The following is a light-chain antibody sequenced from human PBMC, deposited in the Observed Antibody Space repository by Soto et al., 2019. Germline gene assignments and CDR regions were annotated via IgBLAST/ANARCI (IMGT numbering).Light chain of an antibody. Sequence: QSVLSQAPSASGTPGQGVTISCSGSNSSIGSNSVNWYQQLPRTSPKLIIFGNNQRPSGVPDRFSGSKSGTSASLAISGLQSEDEADYYCAAWDDSLNGVVFGGGTKVTVL. V-gene: IGLV1-44*01. J-gene: IGLJ3*02. CDR2: GNN. CDR3: AAWDDSLNGVV. CDR1: NSSIGSNS.